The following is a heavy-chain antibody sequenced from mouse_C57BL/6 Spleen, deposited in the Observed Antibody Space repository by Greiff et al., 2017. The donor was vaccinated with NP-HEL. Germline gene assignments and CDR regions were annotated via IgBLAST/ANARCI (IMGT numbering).Heavy chain of an antibody. CDR1: GFTFSSYG. CDR3: AWHYYGSSYAMDY. Sequence: DVKLVESGGDLVKPGGSLKLSCAASGFTFSSYGMSWVRQTPDKRLEWVATISSGGSYTYYPDSVKGRYTIYRDNAKNTRYLQMSSLKSEDTAMYYCAWHYYGSSYAMDYWGQGTSVTVSS. J-gene: IGHJ4*01. D-gene: IGHD1-1*01. V-gene: IGHV5-6*02. CDR2: ISSGGSYT.